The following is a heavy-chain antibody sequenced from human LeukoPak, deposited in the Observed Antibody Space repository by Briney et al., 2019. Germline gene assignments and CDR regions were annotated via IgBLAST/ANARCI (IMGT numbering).Heavy chain of an antibody. D-gene: IGHD3-16*01. CDR3: ARETSQKGAHYMDV. V-gene: IGHV4-59*01. CDR2: IYYSGNT. J-gene: IGHJ6*03. Sequence: PSETLSLTCTVSGGSISNKYWSWIRQPPGKGLEWIGYIYYSGNTNYNPSLKSRVTISVDTSKNQFSLKLSSVTAADTAVYYCARETSQKGAHYMDVWGKGTTVTVSS. CDR1: GGSISNKY.